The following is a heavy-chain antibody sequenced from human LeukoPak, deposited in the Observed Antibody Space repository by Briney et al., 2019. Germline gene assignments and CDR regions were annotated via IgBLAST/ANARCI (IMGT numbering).Heavy chain of an antibody. Sequence: GGSLRLSCEVSGFTVSRHFMSWVRQAPGKGLDWVSVLYDDVTTHYPDSVKGRFTISRDTSQNILYLEMNSLRADDTAVYYCARELLYHYYEYWGQGTLVTVSA. CDR1: GFTVSRHF. V-gene: IGHV3-53*01. CDR2: LYDDVTT. D-gene: IGHD2-2*01. J-gene: IGHJ4*02. CDR3: ARELLYHYYEY.